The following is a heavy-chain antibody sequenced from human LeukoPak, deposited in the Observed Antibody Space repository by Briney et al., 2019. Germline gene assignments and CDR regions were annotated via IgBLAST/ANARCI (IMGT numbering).Heavy chain of an antibody. Sequence: GGSLRLSCAASGFTFSDSYVSWIRQVPGKGLEWISYISSSGGTIYYADSVKGRFTISRDNAKNSLYLQMNSLRAEDTAVYYCAKEGGDWGEGYFDYWGQGTLVTVSS. D-gene: IGHD7-27*01. CDR1: GFTFSDSY. CDR2: ISSSGGTI. CDR3: AKEGGDWGEGYFDY. V-gene: IGHV3-11*01. J-gene: IGHJ4*02.